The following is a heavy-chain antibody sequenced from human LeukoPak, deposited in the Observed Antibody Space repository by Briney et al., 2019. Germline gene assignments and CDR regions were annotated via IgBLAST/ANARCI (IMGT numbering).Heavy chain of an antibody. D-gene: IGHD4-17*01. CDR2: ISYDGSNK. V-gene: IGHV3-30*03. J-gene: IGHJ4*02. CDR1: GFTFSSYG. Sequence: GGSLRLSCAASGFTFSSYGMHWVRQAPGKGLEWVAVISYDGSNKYYTDSVKGRFTISRDNSKNTLYLQMNSLRAEDTAVYYCARDRRNDYGDYSFDYWGQGTLVTVSS. CDR3: ARDRRNDYGDYSFDY.